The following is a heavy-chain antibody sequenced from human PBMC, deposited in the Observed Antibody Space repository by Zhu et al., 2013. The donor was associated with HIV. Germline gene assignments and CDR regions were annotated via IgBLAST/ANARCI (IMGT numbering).Heavy chain of an antibody. CDR3: ASSKALRRGGGDGYNYHLQAY. CDR1: GGTFSSYA. CDR2: IIPIFGTA. Sequence: QVQLVQSGAEVKKPGSSVKVSCKASGGTFSSYAISWVRQAPGQGLEWMGGIIPIFGTANYAQKFQGRVTITADESTSTAYMELSSLRSEDTAVYYCASSKALRRGGGDGYNYHLQAYWGQGNPGHRLL. J-gene: IGHJ4*02. V-gene: IGHV1-69*12. D-gene: IGHD5-12*01.